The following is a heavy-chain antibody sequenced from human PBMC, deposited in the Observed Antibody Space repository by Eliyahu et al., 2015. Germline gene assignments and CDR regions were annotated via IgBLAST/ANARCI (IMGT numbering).Heavy chain of an antibody. Sequence: QVQLQQWGAGLLKPSETLSLTCAVYGXSFSGYYWSWIRQPPGKGLEWIGEINHSGSTNYNPSLKSRVTISVDTSKNQFSLKLTSVTAADTAVYYCARGLYDSGRIDYWGQGTLVTVSS. CDR3: ARGLYDSGRIDY. CDR2: INHSGST. CDR1: GXSFSGYY. V-gene: IGHV4-34*01. J-gene: IGHJ4*02. D-gene: IGHD3-10*01.